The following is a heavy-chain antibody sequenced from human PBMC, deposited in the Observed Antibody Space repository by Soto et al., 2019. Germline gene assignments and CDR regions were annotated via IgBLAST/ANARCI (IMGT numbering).Heavy chain of an antibody. CDR1: GDSISDTRYY. D-gene: IGHD4-17*01. V-gene: IGHV4-39*01. CDR3: ARQGDGDYLGGNWLVP. J-gene: IGHJ5*02. CDR2: ISHDGHA. Sequence: PSETLSLTCSVLGDSISDTRYYWGWIRQSPEKGLEWIGSISHDGHAYYNPSLKSRVTLFADTSRNQFSLKMKSVTVADTALYFCARQGDGDYLGGNWLVPCGQGALVTVST.